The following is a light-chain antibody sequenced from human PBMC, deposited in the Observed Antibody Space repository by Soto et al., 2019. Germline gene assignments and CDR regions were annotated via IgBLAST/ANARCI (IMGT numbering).Light chain of an antibody. J-gene: IGKJ1*01. V-gene: IGKV1-5*01. CDR1: QSISSW. Sequence: DIQMTQSPSTLSASAGDRVTITCRASQSISSWLAWYQQKPGKAPKLLIYDASNLESAVPSRFSGSGSGTEFTLTISSLQPDDFATYYCLQYNSYFWTLGQGTKVDIK. CDR2: DAS. CDR3: LQYNSYFWT.